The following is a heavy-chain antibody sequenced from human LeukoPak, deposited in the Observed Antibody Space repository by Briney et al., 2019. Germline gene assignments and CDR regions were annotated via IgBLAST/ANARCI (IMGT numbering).Heavy chain of an antibody. D-gene: IGHD3-22*01. CDR2: IYHSGST. CDR3: ARFDTMTRGTGAFDI. Sequence: SETLSLTCTVSGYSTSRGYNWGWIRQPPGQGREGMGSIYHSGSTYYNPSLKSRLTISVDTSKNQFSLKLSSVTAADTAVYYCARFDTMTRGTGAFDIRGQGTMVTVSS. J-gene: IGHJ3*02. CDR1: GYSTSRGYN. V-gene: IGHV4-38-2*02.